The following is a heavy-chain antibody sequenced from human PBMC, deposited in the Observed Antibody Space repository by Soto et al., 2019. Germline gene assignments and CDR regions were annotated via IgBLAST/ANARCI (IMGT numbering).Heavy chain of an antibody. CDR1: GFTFSSYW. Sequence: SLRLSCAASGFTFSSYWMSWVRQAPGKGLEWVANIKQDGSEKYYVDSVKGRFTISRDNAKNSLYLQMNSLRAEDTAVYYCARARIVGATEQGYFDYWGQGTLVTVSS. CDR3: ARARIVGATEQGYFDY. CDR2: IKQDGSEK. V-gene: IGHV3-7*03. J-gene: IGHJ4*02. D-gene: IGHD1-26*01.